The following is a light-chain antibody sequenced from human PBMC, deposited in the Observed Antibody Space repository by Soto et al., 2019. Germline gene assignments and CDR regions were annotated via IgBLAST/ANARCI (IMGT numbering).Light chain of an antibody. CDR2: KGS. V-gene: IGKV1-5*03. J-gene: IGKJ4*01. CDR3: QQYNSYSLT. CDR1: QSISSW. Sequence: DIQMTQSPSTLSASVGDRVTITCRASQSISSWLAWYQQKPGKAPKLLIYKGSSLESGVPLRFSGSGSGTEFTLTISSLQPDDFATYYCQQYNSYSLTFGGGTKVEIK.